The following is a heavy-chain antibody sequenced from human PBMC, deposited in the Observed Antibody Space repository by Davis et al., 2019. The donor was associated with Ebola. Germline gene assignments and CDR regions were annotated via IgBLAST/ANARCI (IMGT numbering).Heavy chain of an antibody. CDR3: ARVMGSTSPDHGAFDI. CDR2: ISSSSSTI. V-gene: IGHV3-48*02. Sequence: GESLKISCAASGFTLSPYGMYWVRQAPGKGLEWVSYISSSSSTIYYADSVKGRFTISRDNAKNSLYLQMNSLRDEDTAVYYCARVMGSTSPDHGAFDIWGQGTMVTVSS. CDR1: GFTLSPYG. J-gene: IGHJ3*02. D-gene: IGHD2-8*01.